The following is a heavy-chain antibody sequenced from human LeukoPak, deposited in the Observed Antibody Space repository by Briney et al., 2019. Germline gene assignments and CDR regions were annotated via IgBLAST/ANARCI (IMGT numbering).Heavy chain of an antibody. CDR2: INHSGST. CDR3: ARAKTLVVVTAFRAPWFDP. Sequence: SETLSLTCAVYGGSFSGYYWSWIRQPPGKGLEWIGEINHSGSTNYNPSLKSRVTISVDTSKNQFSLKLSSVTAADTAVYYCARAKTLVVVTAFRAPWFDPWGQGTLVTVSS. V-gene: IGHV4-34*01. J-gene: IGHJ5*02. D-gene: IGHD2-21*02. CDR1: GGSFSGYY.